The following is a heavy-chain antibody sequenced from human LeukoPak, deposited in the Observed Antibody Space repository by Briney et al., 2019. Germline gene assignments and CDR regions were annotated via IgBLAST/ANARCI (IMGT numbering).Heavy chain of an antibody. Sequence: GGSLRLSCAASGFTFSYYWMSWVRQAPGKGLKWVANIKQDGSEKYYVDSVKGRFTISRDNAKNSLYLQMNSLRAEDTAVYYCARDSVHGYYDSSGYSALFDYWGQGTLVTVSS. V-gene: IGHV3-7*01. J-gene: IGHJ4*02. CDR3: ARDSVHGYYDSSGYSALFDY. D-gene: IGHD3-22*01. CDR2: IKQDGSEK. CDR1: GFTFSYYW.